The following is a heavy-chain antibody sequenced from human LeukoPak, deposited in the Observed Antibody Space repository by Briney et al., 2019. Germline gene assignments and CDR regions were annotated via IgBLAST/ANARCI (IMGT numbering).Heavy chain of an antibody. D-gene: IGHD1-26*01. V-gene: IGHV1-24*01. CDR2: FDPEDGEP. CDR1: GNSLSETS. J-gene: IGHJ4*02. Sequence: EASVKVSCQVSGNSLSETSIHWVRQAPGQWLEWMGGFDPEDGEPIFAQRFQGRFSMTEDTSADTAYMELSSLRPEDTAVYYCATADKWEPLDYWGQGTLVTVSS. CDR3: ATADKWEPLDY.